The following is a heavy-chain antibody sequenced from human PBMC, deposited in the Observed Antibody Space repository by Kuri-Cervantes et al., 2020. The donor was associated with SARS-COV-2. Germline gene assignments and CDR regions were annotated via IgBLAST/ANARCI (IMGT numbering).Heavy chain of an antibody. V-gene: IGHV1-2*04. CDR2: INPNSGGT. Sequence: ASVKVSCKASGYTFTGYYMHWVRQAPGQGLEWMGWINPNSGGTNYAQKFQGWVTMTRDTSISTAYMELSRLRSDDPAVYYCARGGITGTTGNWYFDLWGRGTLVTVSS. CDR3: ARGGITGTTGNWYFDL. J-gene: IGHJ2*01. CDR1: GYTFTGYY. D-gene: IGHD1-7*01.